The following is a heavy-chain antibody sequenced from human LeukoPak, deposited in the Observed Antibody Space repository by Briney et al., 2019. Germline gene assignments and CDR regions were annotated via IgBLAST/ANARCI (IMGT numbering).Heavy chain of an antibody. CDR2: INPNSGCT. Sequence: ASVKVSCMASGYIFTGYYMHWVRPAAGQGREWMGWINPNSGCTNYAQKFQGRVTMHRDTSISTAYMELSRLRSDDTAVYDCARGNAGYYYYGMDVWGQGTTVTVTS. CDR3: ARGNAGYYYYGMDV. CDR1: GYIFTGYY. J-gene: IGHJ6*02. D-gene: IGHD6-13*01. V-gene: IGHV1-2*02.